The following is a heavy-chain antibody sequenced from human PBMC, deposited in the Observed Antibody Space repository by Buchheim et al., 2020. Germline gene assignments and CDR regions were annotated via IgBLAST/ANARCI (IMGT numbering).Heavy chain of an antibody. V-gene: IGHV3-48*01. J-gene: IGHJ6*02. Sequence: EVQLVESGGGLVQPGGSLRLSCVASGFTFSTYSMNWVRQAPGKGLEWVSYISSSGSTIYYGVSVKGRFTISRDHAKKSLYLQMNNLRAEDTAVYYCARGPVYSNGPPYYYGMDVWGQGTT. CDR3: ARGPVYSNGPPYYYGMDV. CDR1: GFTFSTYS. CDR2: ISSSGSTI. D-gene: IGHD5-18*01.